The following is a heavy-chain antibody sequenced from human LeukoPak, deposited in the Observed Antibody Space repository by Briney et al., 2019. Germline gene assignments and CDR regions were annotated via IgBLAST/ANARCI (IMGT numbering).Heavy chain of an antibody. CDR3: VRDSAYSPDY. Sequence: ASVKVSCKTSGYIFNTYGISWVRQAPGQGLEWMAWIRGNNDNTKYAQKFQGRVTLTTDTSTSTAYMELRGLTPDDMAVYYCVRDSAYSPDYWGQGSLVTVSP. J-gene: IGHJ4*02. CDR1: GYIFNTYG. CDR2: IRGNNDNT. V-gene: IGHV1-18*03. D-gene: IGHD5-12*01.